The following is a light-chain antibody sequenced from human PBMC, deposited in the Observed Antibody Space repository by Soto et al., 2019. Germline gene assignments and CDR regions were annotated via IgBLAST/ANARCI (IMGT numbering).Light chain of an antibody. CDR1: SSDVGGYNY. V-gene: IGLV2-11*01. CDR2: DVS. Sequence: QSALTQPRSVSGSPEQSVTISCTGTSSDVGGYNYVSWYQQHPGKAPKLMMYDVSKRPSGVPNRFSGSKSGNTASLTISGLQAEDEADYYCCSYAGSYTFVVFGGGTQLTVL. J-gene: IGLJ2*01. CDR3: CSYAGSYTFVV.